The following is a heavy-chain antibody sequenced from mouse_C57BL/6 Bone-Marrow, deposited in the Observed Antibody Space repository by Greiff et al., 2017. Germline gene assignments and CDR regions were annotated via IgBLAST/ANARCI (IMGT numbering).Heavy chain of an antibody. V-gene: IGHV1-69*01. Sequence: VQLQQPGAELVMPGASVKLSCTASGYTFTSYWMHWVKQRPGQGLEWIGEIDPSDSYTNYNQKFKGKSTLTVDKSTSPAYMQLSSLTSEDSAVDYCARRGPYFDYWGQGTTLTVSS. CDR2: IDPSDSYT. J-gene: IGHJ2*01. D-gene: IGHD3-3*01. CDR1: GYTFTSYW. CDR3: ARRGPYFDY.